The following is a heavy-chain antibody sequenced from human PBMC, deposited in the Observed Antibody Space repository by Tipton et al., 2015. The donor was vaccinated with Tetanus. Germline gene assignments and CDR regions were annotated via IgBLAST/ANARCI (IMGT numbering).Heavy chain of an antibody. D-gene: IGHD3-16*02. V-gene: IGHV3-30*04. Sequence: SLRLSCAASGFTFSTYAMHWVRQAPGQGLEWVAVVSYEGTNKYYADSVKGRFTISRDNSKNTVYLQMNSLRAEDTAVYYCARDGIGIGGVIGAYFDNWGQGTLVTVSS. J-gene: IGHJ4*02. CDR1: GFTFSTYA. CDR2: VSYEGTNK. CDR3: ARDGIGIGGVIGAYFDN.